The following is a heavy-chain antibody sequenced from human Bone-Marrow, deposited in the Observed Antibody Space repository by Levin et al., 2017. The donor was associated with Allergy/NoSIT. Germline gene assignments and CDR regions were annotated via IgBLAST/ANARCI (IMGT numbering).Heavy chain of an antibody. D-gene: IGHD6-6*01. CDR3: LSSSLDGHPYYFDS. CDR2: ITPFNGNT. J-gene: IGHJ4*02. V-gene: IGHV1-45*02. CDR1: GYTFTYLY. Sequence: KISCKASGYTFTYLYLHWVRQAPGQALEWMGWITPFNGNTDYAPKFRDRVTITRAMSLDPVYMERRSLRSEDTAMYFCLSSSLDGHPYYFDSWGQGTLVTVSS.